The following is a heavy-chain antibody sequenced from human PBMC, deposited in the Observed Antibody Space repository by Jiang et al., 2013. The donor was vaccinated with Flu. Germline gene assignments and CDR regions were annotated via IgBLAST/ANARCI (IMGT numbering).Heavy chain of an antibody. CDR3: ARLGYSSGWGDFDY. Sequence: QGHVTISADKSISTAYLQWSSLKASDTAMYYCARLGYSSGWGDFDYWGQGTLVTVSS. D-gene: IGHD6-19*01. J-gene: IGHJ4*02. V-gene: IGHV5-10-1*01.